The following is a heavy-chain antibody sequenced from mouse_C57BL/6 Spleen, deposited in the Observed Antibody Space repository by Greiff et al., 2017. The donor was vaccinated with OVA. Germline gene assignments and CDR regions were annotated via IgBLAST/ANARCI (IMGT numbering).Heavy chain of an antibody. V-gene: IGHV5-16*01. D-gene: IGHD1-1*01. CDR1: GFTFSDYY. CDR3: ARDDSYYGRGTLSY. J-gene: IGHJ3*01. CDR2: INYDGSST. Sequence: EVMLVESEGGLVQPGSSMKLSCTASGFTFSDYYMAWVRQVPEKGLEWVANINYDGSSTYYLDSLKSRFIISRDNAKNILYLQMSSLKSEDTATYYCARDDSYYGRGTLSYWGQGTLVTVSA.